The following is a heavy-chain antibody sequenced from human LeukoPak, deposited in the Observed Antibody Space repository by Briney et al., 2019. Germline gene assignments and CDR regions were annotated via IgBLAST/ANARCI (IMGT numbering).Heavy chain of an antibody. J-gene: IGHJ6*03. CDR1: GGSISSYY. Sequence: SETLSLTCSVSGGSISSYYWSWIRQPPGKGLEWFAFIYTDGSTNYNPSLKSRVTISVDTSSNQFSLKLSSVTAADTAVYFCAKTGNGYDPLYYYYYMDVWGKGTTVTVSS. D-gene: IGHD5-12*01. CDR3: AKTGNGYDPLYYYYYMDV. V-gene: IGHV4-4*09. CDR2: IYTDGST.